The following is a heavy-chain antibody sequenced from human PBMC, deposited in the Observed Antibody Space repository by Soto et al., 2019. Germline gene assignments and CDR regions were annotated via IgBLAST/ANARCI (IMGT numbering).Heavy chain of an antibody. J-gene: IGHJ6*02. D-gene: IGHD6-13*01. V-gene: IGHV1-69*13. CDR1: GGTFSSYA. CDR3: ARALRLEQQPRGPYYYYGMDV. CDR2: IIPIFGTA. Sequence: GASVKVSCKASGGTFSSYAISWVRQAPGQGLEWMGGIIPIFGTANYAQKFQGRVTITADESTSTAYMELSSLRSEDTAVYYCARALRLEQQPRGPYYYYGMDVWGQGTTVTVSS.